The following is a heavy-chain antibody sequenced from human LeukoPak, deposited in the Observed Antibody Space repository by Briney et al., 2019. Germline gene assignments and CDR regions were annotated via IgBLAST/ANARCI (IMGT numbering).Heavy chain of an antibody. CDR3: AHRRGWFGEFN. V-gene: IGHV2-5*02. Sequence: SGATGGNPTQPRTLIWTFSGVSLSTSGGGVAWIRHPPGKALEWLALIYWDDDRRYRPSLKSRLTIIKNTTKNHVVLTMTKMDPVDTATYYCAHRRGWFGEFNWGQGTLVTVSS. D-gene: IGHD3-10*01. CDR2: IYWDDDR. J-gene: IGHJ4*02. CDR1: GVSLSTSGGG.